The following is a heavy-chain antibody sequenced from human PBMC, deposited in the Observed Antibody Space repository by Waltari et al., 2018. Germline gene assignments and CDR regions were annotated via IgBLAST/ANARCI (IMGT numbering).Heavy chain of an antibody. Sequence: QVQLVQSGAEVKKPGSSVKVSCKASGGTFSSYAISWVRQAPGQGLEWMGGIIPIFGTANYAQKFQGRVTITADESTSTAYMELSSLRSEDTAVYYCASSYDVPYYYDSTLTRFDYWGQGTLVTVSS. V-gene: IGHV1-69*13. CDR1: GGTFSSYA. D-gene: IGHD3-22*01. CDR2: IIPIFGTA. J-gene: IGHJ4*02. CDR3: ASSYDVPYYYDSTLTRFDY.